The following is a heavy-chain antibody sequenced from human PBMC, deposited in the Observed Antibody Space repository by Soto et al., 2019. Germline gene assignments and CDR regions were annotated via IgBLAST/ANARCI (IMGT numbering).Heavy chain of an antibody. CDR1: GFTFSSYA. J-gene: IGHJ4*02. CDR3: VKDMRAITIFGVVIRPLDY. V-gene: IGHV3-64D*08. D-gene: IGHD3-3*01. Sequence: GGSLRLSCSASGFTFSSYAMHWVRQAPGKGLEYVSAISSNGGSTYYADSVKGRFTISRDNSKNTLYLQMSSLRAEDTAVYYCVKDMRAITIFGVVIRPLDYWGQGTLVTVS. CDR2: ISSNGGST.